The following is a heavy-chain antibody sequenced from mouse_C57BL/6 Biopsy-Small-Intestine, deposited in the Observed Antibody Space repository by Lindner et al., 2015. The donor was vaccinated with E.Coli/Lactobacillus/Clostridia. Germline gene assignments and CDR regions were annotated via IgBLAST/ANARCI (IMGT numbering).Heavy chain of an antibody. D-gene: IGHD2-2*01. Sequence: SVKVSCKASGYTFSDYAMHWVRQAPGQRFEWMGWINVGDGRTKYSQNLQGRVTITRDTSASTVYMELSSLRSEDTAVYYCARDSWVLQGEWFDPWGQGTLVTVSS. V-gene: IGHV1-84*02. CDR2: INVGDGRT. CDR3: ARDSWVLQGEWFDP. CDR1: GYTFSDYA. J-gene: IGHJ4*01.